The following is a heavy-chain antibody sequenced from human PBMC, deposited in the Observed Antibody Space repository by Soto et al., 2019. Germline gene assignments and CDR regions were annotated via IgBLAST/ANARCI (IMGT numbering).Heavy chain of an antibody. CDR1: GDSVSSDTYY. CDR2: IHHSGST. V-gene: IGHV4-61*01. D-gene: IGHD2-2*01. J-gene: IGHJ5*02. Sequence: PSETLSLTCTVSGDSVSSDTYYWSWIRQPPGKGLEWIGEIHHSGSTNYNPSLKSRVTISVDKSKNQFSLKLNSVTAADTAVYYCARVRQGCSSTSCYFDPWGQGTLVTVSS. CDR3: ARVRQGCSSTSCYFDP.